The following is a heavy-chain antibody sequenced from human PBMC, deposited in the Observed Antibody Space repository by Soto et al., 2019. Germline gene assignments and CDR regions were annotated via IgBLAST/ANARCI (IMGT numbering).Heavy chain of an antibody. D-gene: IGHD4-17*01. CDR3: ESPSHSAVTSRGYDY. Sequence: SETLSLTCAVYGGSFSGYYWSWIRQPPGKGLEWIGEINHSGSTNYNPSLKSRVTISVDTSKNQFSLKLSSVTAADTAVYYCESPSHSAVTSRGYDYWGQGTLVTVSP. J-gene: IGHJ4*02. CDR1: GGSFSGYY. V-gene: IGHV4-34*01. CDR2: INHSGST.